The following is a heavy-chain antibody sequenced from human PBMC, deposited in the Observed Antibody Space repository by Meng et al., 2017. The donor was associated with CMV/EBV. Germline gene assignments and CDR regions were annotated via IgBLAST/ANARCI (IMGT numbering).Heavy chain of an antibody. J-gene: IGHJ5*02. Sequence: SGPTLVKPTQTLTLTCTFSGFSLSTSGVGVGWIRQPPGKALEWLALIYWNDDKRYSPSLKSRLTITKDTSKNQVVLTMTNMVPVDTATYYCAHRLMYQWGHWFDPWGQGTLVTVSS. D-gene: IGHD2-8*01. CDR3: AHRLMYQWGHWFDP. V-gene: IGHV2-5*01. CDR2: IYWNDDK. CDR1: GFSLSTSGVG.